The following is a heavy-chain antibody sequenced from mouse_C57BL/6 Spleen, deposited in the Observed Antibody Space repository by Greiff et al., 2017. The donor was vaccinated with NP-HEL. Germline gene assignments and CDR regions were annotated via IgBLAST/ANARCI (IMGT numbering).Heavy chain of an antibody. Sequence: VQLQQSGAELARPGASVKMSCKASGYTFTSYTMHWVKQRPGQGLEWIGYINPSSGYTKYNQKFKDKATLTADKSSSTAYMQLSSLTSEDSAVYYCARSLITTVAHYCDYWGQGTTLTVSS. V-gene: IGHV1-4*01. CDR1: GYTFTSYT. CDR3: ARSLITTVAHYCDY. CDR2: INPSSGYT. J-gene: IGHJ2*01. D-gene: IGHD1-1*01.